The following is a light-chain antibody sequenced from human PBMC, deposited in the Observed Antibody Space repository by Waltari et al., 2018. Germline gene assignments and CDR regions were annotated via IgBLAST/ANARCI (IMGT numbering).Light chain of an antibody. Sequence: QSVLTQPPSASGTPGQTVTISCSGSSSNIGRNYVYWYHQLPGTAPKLLIYRNNQRPSRVPDRFSGSKSGISASLAISGLRSGDEADYYCAAWDDSLSGPAFGGGTKLTVL. V-gene: IGLV1-47*01. CDR2: RNN. CDR3: AAWDDSLSGPA. J-gene: IGLJ3*02. CDR1: SSNIGRNY.